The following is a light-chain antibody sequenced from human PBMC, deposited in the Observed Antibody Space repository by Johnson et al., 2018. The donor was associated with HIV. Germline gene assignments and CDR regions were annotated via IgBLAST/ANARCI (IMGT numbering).Light chain of an antibody. CDR2: DNN. CDR1: SSNVGNNY. Sequence: QSVLTQPPSVSAAPGQNVTISCSGGSSNVGNNYVSWYQQLPGRAAKLLIYDNNKRPSGIPDRFSGSKSGTSATLGITGLQTGDEADYYCGTWDSRMRVGVCGTRTKVTFL. V-gene: IGLV1-51*01. J-gene: IGLJ1*01. CDR3: GTWDSRMRVGV.